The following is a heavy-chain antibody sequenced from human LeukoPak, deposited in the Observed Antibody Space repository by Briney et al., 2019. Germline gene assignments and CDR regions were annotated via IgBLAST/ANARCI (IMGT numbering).Heavy chain of an antibody. J-gene: IGHJ4*02. Sequence: SQTLSLTCTVSGGSISSGDYYWNWIRQPPGKGLEWIGYIYYSGSTYYNPSLKSRVTISVDTSKNQFSLKLSSVTAADTAVYYCARAPGPPGPFDYWGQGTLVTVSS. D-gene: IGHD3-10*01. CDR1: GGSISSGDYY. V-gene: IGHV4-30-4*01. CDR3: ARAPGPPGPFDY. CDR2: IYYSGST.